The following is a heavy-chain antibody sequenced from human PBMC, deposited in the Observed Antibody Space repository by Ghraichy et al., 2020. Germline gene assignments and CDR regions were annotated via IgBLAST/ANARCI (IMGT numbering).Heavy chain of an antibody. Sequence: SETLSLTCTVSGGSISSSSYYWGWIRKPPGKGLEWIGTVFYSGGTYYNPSLKSRVTISVDTSKNQFSLELSSVTAADTALYYCARRVAVTGDFDYWGQGTLVTVSS. J-gene: IGHJ4*02. CDR3: ARRVAVTGDFDY. CDR1: GGSISSSSYY. V-gene: IGHV4-39*01. CDR2: VFYSGGT. D-gene: IGHD6-19*01.